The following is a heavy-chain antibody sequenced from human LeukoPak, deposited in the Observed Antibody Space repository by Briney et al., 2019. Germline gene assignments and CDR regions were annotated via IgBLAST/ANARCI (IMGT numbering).Heavy chain of an antibody. CDR3: ARAPRSTGDFFDY. J-gene: IGHJ4*02. Sequence: GASVTVSCKASGYTLTGYYMHWVRQAPGQGLEWVGRINPNSGGTNYAQKFQGWVTMTRDTSISTAYMELSSLTADDTAVYYCARAPRSTGDFFDYSGQGALVTVAS. V-gene: IGHV1-2*04. CDR2: INPNSGGT. CDR1: GYTLTGYY. D-gene: IGHD7-27*01.